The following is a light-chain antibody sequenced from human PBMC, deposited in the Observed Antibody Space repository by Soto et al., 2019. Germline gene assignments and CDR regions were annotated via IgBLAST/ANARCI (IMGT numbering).Light chain of an antibody. J-gene: IGKJ5*01. CDR3: QQYKNWPL. CDR1: HSVNTH. CDR2: GAS. V-gene: IGKV3-15*01. Sequence: MMMTHSPASFSVSPWETVTLSCRTSHSVNTHVAWYQQKPGQAPRLLLYGASTRATGIPVRFSGSGFGTEFTLTISSLQSEDFAVYYCQQYKNWPLFGQGTRLEIK.